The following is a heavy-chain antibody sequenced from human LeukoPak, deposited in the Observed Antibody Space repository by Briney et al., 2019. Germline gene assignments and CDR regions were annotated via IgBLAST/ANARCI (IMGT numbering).Heavy chain of an antibody. Sequence: ASVKVSCKASGYTFTSYAMNWVRQAPGQGLEWVGWINTNTGNPMYAQGFTGRFVFSLDTSVSTAYLQISSLKAEDTAVYYCARGPGIVGAGGAFNIWGQGTMVTVSS. CDR2: INTNTGNP. J-gene: IGHJ3*02. CDR3: ARGPGIVGAGGAFNI. D-gene: IGHD1-26*01. V-gene: IGHV7-4-1*02. CDR1: GYTFTSYA.